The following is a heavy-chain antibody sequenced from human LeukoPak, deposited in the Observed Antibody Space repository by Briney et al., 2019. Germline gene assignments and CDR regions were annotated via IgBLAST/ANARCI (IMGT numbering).Heavy chain of an antibody. J-gene: IGHJ4*02. CDR1: GFTFSSFT. Sequence: GGSLRLSCAASGFTFSSFTMNWARQIPGKGLEWISYISLGNSTMFYADSVKGRFTISRDNAKNSLYLQMNSLRDDDTAVYYCARVGNGRSWDYWGQGTLVSVSS. V-gene: IGHV3-48*02. D-gene: IGHD2-15*01. CDR2: ISLGNSTM. CDR3: ARVGNGRSWDY.